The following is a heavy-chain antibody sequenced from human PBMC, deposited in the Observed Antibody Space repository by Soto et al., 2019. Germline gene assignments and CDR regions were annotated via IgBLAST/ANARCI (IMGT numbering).Heavy chain of an antibody. V-gene: IGHV4-59*01. Sequence: SETLSLTCTVSGGSISSYYWSWIRQPPGKGLEWIGYIYYSGITNYNPSLKSRVTISVDTSKNQFSLKLSSVTAADTAVYYCARDGGSSSSRPHWFDPWGQGSMVTV. CDR3: ARDGGSSSSRPHWFDP. D-gene: IGHD6-6*01. CDR2: IYYSGIT. CDR1: GGSISSYY. J-gene: IGHJ5*02.